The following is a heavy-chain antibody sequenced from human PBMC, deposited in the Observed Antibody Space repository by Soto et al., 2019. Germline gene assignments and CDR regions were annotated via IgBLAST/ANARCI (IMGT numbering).Heavy chain of an antibody. CDR3: ARGVTTVTTLDY. CDR1: GGSLSSGGYS. CDR2: IYHSGST. V-gene: IGHV4-30-2*01. D-gene: IGHD4-17*01. Sequence: PSETLSLTCAVSGGSLSSGGYSWSWIRQPPGKGLEWIGYIYHSGSTYYNPSLKSRVTISLDRSKKQFSLKLSSVTAAETAVYYCARGVTTVTTLDYWGQGTLVTVSS. J-gene: IGHJ4*02.